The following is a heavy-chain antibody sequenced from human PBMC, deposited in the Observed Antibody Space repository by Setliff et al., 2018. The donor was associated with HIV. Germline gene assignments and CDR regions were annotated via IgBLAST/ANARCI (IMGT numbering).Heavy chain of an antibody. V-gene: IGHV4-59*11. Sequence: SETLSLTCTVSGGSIRSHYWSWIRQPPGRRLEWIGYIYYSGSTNYNPSLTSRVTISVDTAKNQFSLKLSSVTAADTAVYYCARLRGSYDFSNWFDPWGQGTQVTVSS. CDR2: IYYSGST. CDR3: ARLRGSYDFSNWFDP. D-gene: IGHD3-3*01. J-gene: IGHJ5*02. CDR1: GGSIRSHY.